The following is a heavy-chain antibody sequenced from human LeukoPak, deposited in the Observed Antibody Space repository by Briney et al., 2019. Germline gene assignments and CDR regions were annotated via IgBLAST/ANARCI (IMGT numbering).Heavy chain of an antibody. Sequence: SETLSLTCAVYGGSFSGYYWSWIRQPPGKGLEWIGEINHSGSTNYNPSLKSRVTISVDTSKNQFSLKLSSVTAADTAVYYCARPRIAARPSHFDYWGQGTLVTVSS. J-gene: IGHJ4*02. CDR2: INHSGST. V-gene: IGHV4-34*01. CDR3: ARPRIAARPSHFDY. CDR1: GGSFSGYY. D-gene: IGHD6-6*01.